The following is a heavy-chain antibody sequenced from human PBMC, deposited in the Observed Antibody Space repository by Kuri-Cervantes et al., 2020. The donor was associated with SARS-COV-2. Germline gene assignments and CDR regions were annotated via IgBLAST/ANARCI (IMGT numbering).Heavy chain of an antibody. CDR2: IKQDESEK. Sequence: GESLKISCAASGFTFSSYWMSWVRQAPGKGLEWVANIKQDESEKYYVDSVKGRFTISRDNAKNSLYLQMNSLRAEDTAVYYCARDGWGSSFDYWGQGTLVTVSS. V-gene: IGHV3-7*01. J-gene: IGHJ4*02. CDR1: GFTFSSYW. D-gene: IGHD7-27*01. CDR3: ARDGWGSSFDY.